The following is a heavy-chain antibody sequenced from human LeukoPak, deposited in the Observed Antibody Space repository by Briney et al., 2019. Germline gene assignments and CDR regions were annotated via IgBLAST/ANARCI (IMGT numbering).Heavy chain of an antibody. CDR2: ISSSSYYI. V-gene: IGHV3-21*01. CDR3: ARDSPQGWFGEVDY. CDR1: GGSISSYY. D-gene: IGHD3-10*01. J-gene: IGHJ4*02. Sequence: ETLSLTCTVSGGSISSYYWSWIRQPAGKGLEWVSSISSSSYYIYYADSVKGRFTISRDNAKNSLYLQMNSLRAEDTAVYYCARDSPQGWFGEVDYWGQGTLVTVSS.